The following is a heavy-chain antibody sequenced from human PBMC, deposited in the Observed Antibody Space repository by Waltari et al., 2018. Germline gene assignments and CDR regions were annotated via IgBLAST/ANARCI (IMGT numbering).Heavy chain of an antibody. CDR2: VNTKTGNQ. CDR1: GSIFTNYA. J-gene: IGHJ4*02. V-gene: IGHV7-4-1*02. CDR3: ARGIQLWGRGSWYFDN. Sequence: QVQLVQSGSELKKPGASVKVSCQASGSIFTNYAMNWVRQAPGQGLEWMGWVNTKTGNQTYAQGFRGRLVFSLDTSVSTASLQISSLKAEDTAVYYCARGIQLWGRGSWYFDNWGQGTLVTVSS. D-gene: IGHD3-16*01.